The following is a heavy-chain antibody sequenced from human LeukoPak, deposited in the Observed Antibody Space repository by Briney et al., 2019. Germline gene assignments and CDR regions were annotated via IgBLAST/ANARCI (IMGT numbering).Heavy chain of an antibody. Sequence: SETLSLTCTVSGGSISSGSYYWSWIRQPAGKGLEWIGRIYTSGSTNYNPSLKSRVTISVDTSKNQFSLKLSSVTAADTAVYYCAKDSSAIQVYLFDAFDFWGQGTMVTVSS. CDR3: AKDSSAIQVYLFDAFDF. D-gene: IGHD2-2*02. CDR2: IYTSGST. J-gene: IGHJ3*01. CDR1: GGSISSGSYY. V-gene: IGHV4-61*02.